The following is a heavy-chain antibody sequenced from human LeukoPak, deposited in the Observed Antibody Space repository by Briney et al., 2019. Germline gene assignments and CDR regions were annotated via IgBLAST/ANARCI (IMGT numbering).Heavy chain of an antibody. D-gene: IGHD3-10*01. V-gene: IGHV3-30*18. CDR3: AKDQRMVRGVISYYFDY. Sequence: GGSLRLSCAASGFTFSSYGMHWVRQAPGKGLEWVAVISYDGSNKYYADSVKGRFTISRDNSKNTLYLQMNSLRAEDTAVYYCAKDQRMVRGVISYYFDYWGQGTLVTVSS. CDR1: GFTFSSYG. J-gene: IGHJ4*02. CDR2: ISYDGSNK.